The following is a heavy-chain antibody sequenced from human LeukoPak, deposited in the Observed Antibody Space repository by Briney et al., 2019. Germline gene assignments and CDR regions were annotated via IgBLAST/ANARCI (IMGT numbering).Heavy chain of an antibody. CDR3: ARAPVTSCRGAYCYPFDY. J-gene: IGHJ4*02. CDR2: ISPTGSDI. D-gene: IGHD2-21*01. Sequence: GGSLRLSCAASGFTFSDFYMTWIRQAPGKGLECLSYISPTGSDISYADSVKGRFTISRDNSKNTLYLQMNSLRAEDAAVYYCARAPVTSCRGAYCYPFDYWGQGTLVTVSS. CDR1: GFTFSDFY. V-gene: IGHV3-11*01.